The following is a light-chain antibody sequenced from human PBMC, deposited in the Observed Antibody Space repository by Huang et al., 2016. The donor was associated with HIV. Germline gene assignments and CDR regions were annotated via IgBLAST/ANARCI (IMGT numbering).Light chain of an antibody. CDR3: QQYGSSSWT. CDR1: QSVSGGY. CDR2: GAS. Sequence: EIVLTQSPGTLSLSPGGRATLSCRASQSVSGGYLAGYQQKPGQAPRLLIYGASNRATGIPDRFSGSGSGTDFTLTISRLEPEDFAVYYCQQYGSSSWTFGQGTKVEIK. J-gene: IGKJ1*01. V-gene: IGKV3-20*01.